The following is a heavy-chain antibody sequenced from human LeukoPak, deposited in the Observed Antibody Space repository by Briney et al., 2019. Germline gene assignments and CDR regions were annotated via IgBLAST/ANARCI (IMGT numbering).Heavy chain of an antibody. V-gene: IGHV4-39*01. CDR2: IYYSGST. CDR1: GGSINSANYY. D-gene: IGHD6-25*01. J-gene: IGHJ4*02. CDR3: ARRRGYSSADY. Sequence: PSETLSPTCTVSGGSINSANYYWGWIRQPPGKGLEWIGSIYYSGSTYYNPSLKSRITISVDTSKNQFSLKLNSVTAADTAVYYCARRRGYSSADYWGQGTLVTVSS.